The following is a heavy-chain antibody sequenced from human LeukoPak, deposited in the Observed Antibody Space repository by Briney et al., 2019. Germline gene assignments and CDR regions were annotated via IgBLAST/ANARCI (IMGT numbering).Heavy chain of an antibody. J-gene: IGHJ4*02. CDR3: ARIVLLDDFWSGYYLDY. CDR1: GYSFTSYW. V-gene: IGHV5-51*01. Sequence: GESLKISCQGSGYSFTSYWIGWVRQMPGKGLEWMGIIYPGDSDTRYSPSFQGQVTISADKSISTAYLQWSSLKASDTAMYYCARIVLLDDFWSGYYLDYWGQGTLVTVSS. CDR2: IYPGDSDT. D-gene: IGHD3-3*01.